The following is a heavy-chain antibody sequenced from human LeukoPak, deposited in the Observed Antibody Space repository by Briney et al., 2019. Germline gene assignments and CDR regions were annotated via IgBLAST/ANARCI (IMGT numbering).Heavy chain of an antibody. D-gene: IGHD1-7*01. CDR3: ASGMGASITGTTAFDY. CDR2: IYTGGTT. CDR1: GFTVSSNY. V-gene: IGHV3-53*01. Sequence: GGSLRLSCAVSGFTVSSNYMSWVRQAPGKGLEWVSVIYTGGTTYYADSVKGRFTISRDNSKNTLYLQMNSLRAEDTAVYYCASGMGASITGTTAFDYWGQGTLVTVSS. J-gene: IGHJ4*02.